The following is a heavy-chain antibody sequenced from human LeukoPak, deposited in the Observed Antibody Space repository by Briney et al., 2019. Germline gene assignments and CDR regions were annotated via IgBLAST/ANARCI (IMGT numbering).Heavy chain of an antibody. J-gene: IGHJ4*02. CDR1: GGSLSGYY. CDR3: ARVAVVRDYFDY. CDR2: INHSGST. Sequence: SETLSLTCAVYGGSLSGYYWSWIRQPPGKGLEWIGEINHSGSTNYNPSLKSRVTISVDTSKNQFSLKLSSVTAADTAVYYCARVAVVRDYFDYWGQGTLVTVSS. D-gene: IGHD4-23*01. V-gene: IGHV4-34*01.